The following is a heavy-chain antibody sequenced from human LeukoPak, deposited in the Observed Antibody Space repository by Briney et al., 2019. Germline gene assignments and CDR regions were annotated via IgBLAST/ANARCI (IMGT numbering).Heavy chain of an antibody. CDR3: AREVREYYYYYMDV. D-gene: IGHD1-26*01. Sequence: ASVKVSCKAPGYTFTSYGISWVRQAPGQGLEWMGWISAYNGNTNYAQKLQGRVTMTTDTSTSTAYMELRSLRSDDTAVYYCAREVREYYYYYMDVWGKGTTVTVSS. CDR1: GYTFTSYG. CDR2: ISAYNGNT. J-gene: IGHJ6*03. V-gene: IGHV1-18*01.